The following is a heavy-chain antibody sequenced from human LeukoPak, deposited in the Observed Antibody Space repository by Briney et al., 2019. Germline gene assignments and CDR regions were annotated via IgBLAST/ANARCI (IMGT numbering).Heavy chain of an antibody. D-gene: IGHD5-18*01. J-gene: IGHJ4*02. CDR1: GGSFSGYY. CDR3: ARSGGYSYRTNRLDY. V-gene: IGHV4-34*01. CDR2: INHSGST. Sequence: SETLSLTCAVYGGSFSGYYWSWIRQPPGKGLEWIGEINHSGSTNYNPSLKSQVTISVDTSKNQFSLKLSSVTAADTAVYYCARSGGYSYRTNRLDYWGQGTLVTVSS.